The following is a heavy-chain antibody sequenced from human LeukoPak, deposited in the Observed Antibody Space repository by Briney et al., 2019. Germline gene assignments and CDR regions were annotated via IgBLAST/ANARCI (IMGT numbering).Heavy chain of an antibody. Sequence: ASVKVSCKASGYTFTGYYMHWVRQAPGQGLEWVGRFNPDSGGTNYAQKFQDRVTMTGDTSITTAYMELSSLRSDDAAVYFCARAYYYDTSGYSTSYYFDYWGQGTLVTVSS. V-gene: IGHV1-2*06. D-gene: IGHD3-22*01. CDR3: ARAYYYDTSGYSTSYYFDY. J-gene: IGHJ4*02. CDR2: FNPDSGGT. CDR1: GYTFTGYY.